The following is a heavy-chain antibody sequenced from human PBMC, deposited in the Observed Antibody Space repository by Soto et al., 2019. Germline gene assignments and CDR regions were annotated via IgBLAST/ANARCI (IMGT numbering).Heavy chain of an antibody. CDR3: ARVPHSLWFGETPY. Sequence: PSETLSLTCTVSGGSVSSGSYYWSWIRQPPRKGLEWIGYIYYSGSTNYNPSLKSRVTISVDTSKNQFSLKLSSVTAADTAVYYCARVPHSLWFGETPYWGQGTLVTVSS. CDR2: IYYSGST. V-gene: IGHV4-61*01. J-gene: IGHJ4*02. D-gene: IGHD3-10*01. CDR1: GGSVSSGSYY.